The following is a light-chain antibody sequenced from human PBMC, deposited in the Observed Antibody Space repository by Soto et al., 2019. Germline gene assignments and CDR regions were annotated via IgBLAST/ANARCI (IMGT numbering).Light chain of an antibody. CDR1: TRDVGTYNL. V-gene: IGLV2-14*02. J-gene: IGLJ1*01. Sequence: QSALTQPASVSGSPGQSITISCIGTTRDVGTYNLVSWYQKHPGNAPRLVIYEGSKRPSGVSNRFSGSRSGSTASLTISGLQAEDEAEYYCSSYTNINTRACVFGTGTKVTVL. CDR3: SSYTNINTRACV. CDR2: EGS.